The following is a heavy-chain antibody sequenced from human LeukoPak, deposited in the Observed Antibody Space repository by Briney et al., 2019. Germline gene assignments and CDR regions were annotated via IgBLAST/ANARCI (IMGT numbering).Heavy chain of an antibody. J-gene: IGHJ4*02. CDR3: ARGDYETHGYQTR. V-gene: IGHV7-4-1*02. CDR2: INTNTGNP. Sequence: ASVKVSCKASGYIFTSYVLHWVRQAPGQGLEWMGWINTNTGNPTYAQGFTGRFVFSLDTSVSTAYLQISSLKADDTAMYYCARGDYETHGYQTRWGQGTLVTVSS. D-gene: IGHD3-22*01. CDR1: GYIFTSYV.